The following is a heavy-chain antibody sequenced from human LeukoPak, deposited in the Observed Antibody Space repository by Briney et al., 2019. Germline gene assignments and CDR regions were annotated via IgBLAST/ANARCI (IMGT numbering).Heavy chain of an antibody. D-gene: IGHD3-16*01. V-gene: IGHV4-59*01. Sequence: SETLSLTCTVAGGSISSYYWSWIRQPPGKGLECIGYIYYTGRTTYNPSLKSRVTIAVDTSKNQFSLKLTSGTAADMAGYSSARGGGLGWPFFDYWGQGTLVTVSS. CDR3: ARGGGLGWPFFDY. CDR1: GGSISSYY. J-gene: IGHJ4*02. CDR2: IYYTGRT.